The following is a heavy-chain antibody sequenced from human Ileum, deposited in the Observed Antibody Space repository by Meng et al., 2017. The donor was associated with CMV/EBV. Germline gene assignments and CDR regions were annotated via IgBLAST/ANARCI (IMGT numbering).Heavy chain of an antibody. J-gene: IGHJ3*02. CDR3: ARASAPYSSGWYDAFDI. D-gene: IGHD6-19*01. Sequence: FIFSDYYMIWIRQAPGKGLEWISYVRSGDNAMFYADSVKGRFTISRDNAKNSLSLQMNSLRAEDTAVYYCARASAPYSSGWYDAFDIWGQGTMVTVSS. V-gene: IGHV3-11*01. CDR1: FIFSDYY. CDR2: VRSGDNAM.